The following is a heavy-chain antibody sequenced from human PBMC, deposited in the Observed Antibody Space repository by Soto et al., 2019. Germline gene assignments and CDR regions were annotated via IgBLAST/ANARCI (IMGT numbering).Heavy chain of an antibody. CDR2: FDPEDGET. Sequence: ASVKVSCKVSGYTLTGLSMHWVRQAPGKGLEWMGGFDPEDGETIYAQKFQGRVTITADKSTSTAYMELSSLRSEDTAVYYCARLRDSDGMDVWGQGTTVTVSS. V-gene: IGHV1-24*01. CDR3: ARLRDSDGMDV. CDR1: GYTLTGLS. D-gene: IGHD1-26*01. J-gene: IGHJ6*02.